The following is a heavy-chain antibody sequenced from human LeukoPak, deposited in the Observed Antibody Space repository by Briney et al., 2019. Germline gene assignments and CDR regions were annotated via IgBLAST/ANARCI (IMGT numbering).Heavy chain of an antibody. Sequence: GASVKVSCKTSGYTFSDYYIHWIRQAPGQGLEWVGWINPNSGDTDYAQKFQGRVTMTRDTSISTAYMELSRLRSDDTAVYYCARDLRDSSSWYLGYYYYYMDVWGKGTTVTVSS. J-gene: IGHJ6*03. CDR1: GYTFSDYY. D-gene: IGHD6-13*01. CDR3: ARDLRDSSSWYLGYYYYYMDV. CDR2: INPNSGDT. V-gene: IGHV1-2*02.